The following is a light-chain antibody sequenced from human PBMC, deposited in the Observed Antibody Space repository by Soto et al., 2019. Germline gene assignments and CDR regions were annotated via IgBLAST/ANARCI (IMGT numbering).Light chain of an antibody. CDR2: GAS. Sequence: EIVMTQSPATLSVSPGERATLSCRASQSVAGNLAWYQQKPGQAPRLLIYGASTRATGIPARFSGSGSGTEFTLTISSLQYEDFAVYYFQQYNDWLPITLGQGTRLEIK. J-gene: IGKJ5*01. CDR3: QQYNDWLPIT. CDR1: QSVAGN. V-gene: IGKV3-15*01.